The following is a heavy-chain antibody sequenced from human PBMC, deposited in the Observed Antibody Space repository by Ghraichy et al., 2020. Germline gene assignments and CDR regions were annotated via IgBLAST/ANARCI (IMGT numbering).Heavy chain of an antibody. D-gene: IGHD4-17*01. CDR1: GFAFSNCA. CDR3: AKLLGTVTTYDF. CDR2: LHGDDGT. V-gene: IGHV3-23*01. J-gene: IGHJ4*02. Sequence: GSLRLSCATSGFAFSNCAMSWLRQAPGKGLEWVSTLHGDDGTSYADSVRGRFTISRDSSKNILYLQMDSLRADDTAVYYCAKLLGTVTTYDFWGQGTLVTVSS.